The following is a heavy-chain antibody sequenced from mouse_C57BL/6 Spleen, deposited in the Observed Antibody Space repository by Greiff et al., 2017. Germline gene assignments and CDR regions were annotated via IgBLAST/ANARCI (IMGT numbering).Heavy chain of an antibody. CDR1: GFTFSDFY. D-gene: IGHD2-4*01. Sequence: EVQGVESGGGLVQSGRSLRLSCATSGFTFSDFYMEWVRHAPGKGLEWIAASRNKANDYTTEYSASVKGRFIVSRDTSQSILYLQMNALRAEDTAIYYCARDACRGLRLYWYFDVWGTGTTVTVSS. V-gene: IGHV7-1*01. J-gene: IGHJ1*03. CDR3: ARDACRGLRLYWYFDV. CDR2: SRNKANDYTT.